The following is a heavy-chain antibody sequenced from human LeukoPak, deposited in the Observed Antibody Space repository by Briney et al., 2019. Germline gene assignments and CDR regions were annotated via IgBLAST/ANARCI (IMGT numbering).Heavy chain of an antibody. D-gene: IGHD2-21*02. Sequence: ASVNVSCKASGYTFTGYFMHWVRQAPGQGLEWMGWINPNIGDASYAQKFQGRVTMTRDRSINTAYMELSRLTSDDTAVYYCARMDLDGGDSIGFDSWGQGTLVTVSS. CDR1: GYTFTGYF. J-gene: IGHJ5*01. CDR3: ARMDLDGGDSIGFDS. CDR2: INPNIGDA. V-gene: IGHV1-2*02.